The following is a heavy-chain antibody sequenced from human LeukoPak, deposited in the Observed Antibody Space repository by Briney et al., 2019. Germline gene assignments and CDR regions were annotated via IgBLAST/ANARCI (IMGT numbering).Heavy chain of an antibody. Sequence: GGSLRLSCAASGFTLSSYAMSWVRQAPGKGLEWVSAISGSGGSTYYADSVKGRFTISRDNSKNTLYLQMNSLRAEDTAVYYCALGGQYCSSTSCYDNDAFDIWGQGTMVTVSS. V-gene: IGHV3-23*01. CDR3: ALGGQYCSSTSCYDNDAFDI. CDR2: ISGSGGST. D-gene: IGHD2-2*01. J-gene: IGHJ3*02. CDR1: GFTLSSYA.